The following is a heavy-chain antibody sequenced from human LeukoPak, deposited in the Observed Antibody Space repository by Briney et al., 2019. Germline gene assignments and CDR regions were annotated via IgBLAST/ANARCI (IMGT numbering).Heavy chain of an antibody. CDR2: IRYDGSNK. Sequence: GGSLRLSCAASEFTFSSYGMHWVRQAPGKGLEWVAFIRYDGSNKYYADSVKGRFTISRDNSKNTLYLQMNSLRAEDTAVYYCANSPSQSLDYWGQGTLVTVSS. CDR1: EFTFSSYG. J-gene: IGHJ4*02. CDR3: ANSPSQSLDY. V-gene: IGHV3-30*02.